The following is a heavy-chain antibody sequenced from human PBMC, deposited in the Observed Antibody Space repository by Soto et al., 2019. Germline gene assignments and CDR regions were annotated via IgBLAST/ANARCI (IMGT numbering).Heavy chain of an antibody. J-gene: IGHJ4*02. CDR2: IYFSGTT. V-gene: IGHV4-31*03. Sequence: QVQLQESGPELVKPSQTLSLTCTVSGDSISSGGYYWSWIRQDPGKGLEWIGYIYFSGTTYYNPSLESRVTISVDTSDNQFSLKLNSVTAADTALYYCASTYYNVSGVPFDYWGQGILVTVSS. CDR1: GDSISSGGYY. CDR3: ASTYYNVSGVPFDY. D-gene: IGHD3-10*02.